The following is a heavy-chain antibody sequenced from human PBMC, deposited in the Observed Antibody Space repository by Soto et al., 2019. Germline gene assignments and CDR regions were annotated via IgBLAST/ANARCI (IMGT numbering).Heavy chain of an antibody. J-gene: IGHJ4*02. Sequence: EVQLLESGGGLVQPGGSLRLSCAASRFTFSSYAMSWVRQAPGKGLEWVSASSGSGGSTYYADSVKGRFTISRDNSKNTLYLQMNSMRAEDTAVYYCENSGGYYYDSSGYYDYWGQGTLVTVSS. CDR2: SSGSGGST. CDR1: RFTFSSYA. CDR3: ENSGGYYYDSSGYYDY. V-gene: IGHV3-23*01. D-gene: IGHD3-22*01.